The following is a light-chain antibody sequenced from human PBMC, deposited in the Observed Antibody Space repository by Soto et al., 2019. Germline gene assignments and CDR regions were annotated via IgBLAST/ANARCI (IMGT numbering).Light chain of an antibody. CDR2: EVS. J-gene: IGLJ1*01. CDR1: SSDVGGYNY. Sequence: QSALTQPASVSGSPGQSITISCTGTSSDVGGYNYVSWYQQHPGKAPKLMIYEVSNRPSGVSNRFSGSKSGNTASLTISGLQDEDEADYYCSSYTSSSTSFGTGTKVTVL. V-gene: IGLV2-14*01. CDR3: SSYTSSSTS.